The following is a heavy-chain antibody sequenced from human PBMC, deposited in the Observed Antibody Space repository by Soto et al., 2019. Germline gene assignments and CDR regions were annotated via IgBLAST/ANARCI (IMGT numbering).Heavy chain of an antibody. CDR2: ISSSSSTI. Sequence: EVQLVESGGGLVQPGGSLRLSCAASGFTFSSYSMNWVRQAPGKGLEWVSYISSSSSTIYYADSVQGRFTISRDKAKNSLYLQLNSLRDEDTAVYYCARDDRYSSSDLYYYYGMDVWGQGTTVTVSS. J-gene: IGHJ6*02. V-gene: IGHV3-48*02. CDR1: GFTFSSYS. CDR3: ARDDRYSSSDLYYYYGMDV. D-gene: IGHD6-13*01.